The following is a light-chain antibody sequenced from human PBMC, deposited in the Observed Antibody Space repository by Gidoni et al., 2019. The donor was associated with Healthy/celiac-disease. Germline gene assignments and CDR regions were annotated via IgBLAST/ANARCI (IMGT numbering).Light chain of an antibody. J-gene: IGKJ1*01. CDR3: MQALQTPPT. Sequence: DLGMTQSPLSLPVPPGEPASISCRSSQSLLHSNGYNYLDWYLQKPGQSPQLLIDLGSNRASGVPDRFSGSGSGTDFTLKISRVEAEDVGVYYCMQALQTPPTFGQGTKVEIK. V-gene: IGKV2-28*01. CDR1: QSLLHSNGYNY. CDR2: LGS.